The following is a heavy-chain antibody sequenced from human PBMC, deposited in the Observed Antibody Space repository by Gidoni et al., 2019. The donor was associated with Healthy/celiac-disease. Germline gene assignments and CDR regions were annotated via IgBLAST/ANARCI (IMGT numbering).Heavy chain of an antibody. V-gene: IGHV4-61*01. CDR3: ARSLPKQWLGIFDY. D-gene: IGHD6-19*01. CDR2: IYYRGRP. J-gene: IGHJ4*02. CDR1: GGSVSSVSYY. Sequence: QVQLQESGPGLVKPSVTLSRTCTVSGGSVSSVSYYWSWIRQPPGTGLEWIGYIYYRGRPHYNPSLKSRVSISVDTSKNQFSLTLSAVTAADTAVYYCARSLPKQWLGIFDYWGQGTLVTVSS.